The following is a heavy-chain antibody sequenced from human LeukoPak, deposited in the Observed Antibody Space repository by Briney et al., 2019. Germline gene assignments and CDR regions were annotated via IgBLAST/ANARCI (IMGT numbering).Heavy chain of an antibody. D-gene: IGHD4-17*01. V-gene: IGHV3-48*04. J-gene: IGHJ5*02. Sequence: GGSLRLSCAASGFTFSTYWMSWVRQAPGKGLEWVSYISSSGSTIYYADSVKGRFTISRDNAKNTLYLQMNSLRAEDTAVYYCARGNYGSPYNWFDPWGQGTLVTVSS. CDR3: ARGNYGSPYNWFDP. CDR1: GFTFSTYW. CDR2: ISSSGSTI.